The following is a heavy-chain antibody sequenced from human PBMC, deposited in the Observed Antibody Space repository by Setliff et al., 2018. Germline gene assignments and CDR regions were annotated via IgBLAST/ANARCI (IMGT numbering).Heavy chain of an antibody. CDR3: ARAGIAAPFDY. CDR2: INHSGST. CDR1: GGSFSGYY. V-gene: IGHV4-34*01. D-gene: IGHD6-13*01. Sequence: SETLSLTCAVYGGSFSGYYWSWIRQPPGKGLEWIGEINHSGSTNYNPSLKGRVTISVDTSKNQFSLKLSSVTAADTAVYYCARAGIAAPFDYWGQGTLVTVSS. J-gene: IGHJ4*02.